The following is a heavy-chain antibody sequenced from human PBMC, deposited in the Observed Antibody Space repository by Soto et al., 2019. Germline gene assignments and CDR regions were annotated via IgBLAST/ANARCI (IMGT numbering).Heavy chain of an antibody. V-gene: IGHV3-23*01. J-gene: IGHJ6*02. CDR3: AADYLRHNSLNGYYYSYGMDV. CDR2: IGSNGADK. CDR1: GITFSTYA. Sequence: PGGSLKLSCAASGITFSTYAMSWVRRAPGKGLEWVSTIGSNGADKQYADFVKGRFTVSRDSSKSTLSLQMNSLRAEDTAVYYCAADYLRHNSLNGYYYSYGMDVWGQGTTVTVYS. D-gene: IGHD4-17*01.